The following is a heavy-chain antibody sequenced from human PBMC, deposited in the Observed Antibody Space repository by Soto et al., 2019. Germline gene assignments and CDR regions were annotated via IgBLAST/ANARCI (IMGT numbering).Heavy chain of an antibody. CDR1: GGSSRSSIYY. CDR3: ARLNKYFDS. J-gene: IGHJ4*02. CDR2: IFYSGST. Sequence: PXETLSLTCIGSGGSSRSSIYYLGLIRQPPGKGLEWIGSIFYSGSTYYNPSLKSRVTISVDASKNQFSLKLNSVTAADTAMYYCARLNKYFDSWGQGTLVTVSS. V-gene: IGHV4-39*01.